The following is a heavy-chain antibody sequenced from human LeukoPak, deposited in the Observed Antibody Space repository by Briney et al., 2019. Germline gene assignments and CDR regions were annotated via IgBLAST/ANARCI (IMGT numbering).Heavy chain of an antibody. CDR3: ARGEAIVVVPAAIRGAGDY. Sequence: ASVKVSCKASGYTCTGYYMHWVRQAPGQGLEWMGWINPNSGGTNYAQKFQGRVTMTRDTSISTAYMELSRLRSDDTAVNYCARGEAIVVVPAAIRGAGDYWGQGTLVTVSS. CDR2: INPNSGGT. D-gene: IGHD2-2*02. V-gene: IGHV1-2*02. CDR1: GYTCTGYY. J-gene: IGHJ4*02.